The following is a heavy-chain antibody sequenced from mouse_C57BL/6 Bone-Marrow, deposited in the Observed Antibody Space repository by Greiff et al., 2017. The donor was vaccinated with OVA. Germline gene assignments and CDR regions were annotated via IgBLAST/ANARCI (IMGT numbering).Heavy chain of an antibody. J-gene: IGHJ2*01. Sequence: VQLQQSGAELVRPGASVKLSCTASGFNIKDDYMHWVKQRPEQGLEWIGWIDPENGDTEYASKFQGKATITADTSSNTAYLQLSSRTAEDTAVYYCTTNWDYLDYWGQGTTLTVSS. V-gene: IGHV14-4*01. D-gene: IGHD4-1*01. CDR1: GFNIKDDY. CDR3: TTNWDYLDY. CDR2: IDPENGDT.